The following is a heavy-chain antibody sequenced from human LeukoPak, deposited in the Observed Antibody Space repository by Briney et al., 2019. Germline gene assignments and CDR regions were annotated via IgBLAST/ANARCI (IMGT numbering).Heavy chain of an antibody. CDR1: GGSFSGYY. CDR3: ARVCYDILTGYYTTYHYFDY. D-gene: IGHD3-9*01. CDR2: INHSGST. Sequence: PSETLSLTCAVYGGSFSGYYWSWIRQPPGKGLEWIGEINHSGSTNYNPSLKSRVTISVDTSKNQFSLKLSSVTAADTAVYYCARVCYDILTGYYTTYHYFDYWGQGTLVTVSS. J-gene: IGHJ4*02. V-gene: IGHV4-34*01.